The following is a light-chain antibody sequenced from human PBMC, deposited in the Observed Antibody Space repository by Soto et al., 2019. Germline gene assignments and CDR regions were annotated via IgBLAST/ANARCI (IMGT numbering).Light chain of an antibody. CDR1: QSVSSSY. V-gene: IGKV3-20*01. CDR3: QQYGSSPYT. J-gene: IGKJ2*01. Sequence: EIVLTQSPGTLSLSPGERATLSCRASQSVSSSYLAWYQQKPGQAPRLLIYGASSRATGIPDRLSGSGSGTDFTLTISRLEPEDFAVYYCQQYGSSPYTFGQGTKVDIK. CDR2: GAS.